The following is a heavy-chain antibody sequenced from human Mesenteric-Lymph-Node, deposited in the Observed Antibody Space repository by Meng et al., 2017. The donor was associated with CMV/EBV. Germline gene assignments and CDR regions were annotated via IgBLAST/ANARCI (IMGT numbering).Heavy chain of an antibody. J-gene: IGHJ6*02. Sequence: SLKISCAASGFTFDDYAMHWVRQAPGKGLEWVSGISWNSGSIGYADSVKGRFTISRDNAKNSLYLQMNSLRAEDTALYYCAKETIAARPGTYYYYGMDVWGQGTTVTVSS. CDR1: GFTFDDYA. D-gene: IGHD6-6*01. CDR2: ISWNSGSI. V-gene: IGHV3-9*01. CDR3: AKETIAARPGTYYYYGMDV.